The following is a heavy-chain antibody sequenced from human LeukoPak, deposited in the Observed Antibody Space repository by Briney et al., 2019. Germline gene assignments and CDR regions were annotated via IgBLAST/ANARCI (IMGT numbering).Heavy chain of an antibody. V-gene: IGHV4-34*01. Sequence: SETLSLTCAVYGGSFSGYYWSWIRQPPGKGLEWIGEINHSGSTNYNPSLKSRVTISVDTSKNQFSLKLSSVTAADTAVYYCARLSIAVAGFDYWGQGTLVTVSS. CDR2: INHSGST. CDR3: ARLSIAVAGFDY. CDR1: GGSFSGYY. D-gene: IGHD6-19*01. J-gene: IGHJ4*02.